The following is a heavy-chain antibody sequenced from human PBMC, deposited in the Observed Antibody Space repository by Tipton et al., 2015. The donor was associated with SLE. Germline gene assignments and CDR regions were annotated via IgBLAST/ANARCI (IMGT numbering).Heavy chain of an antibody. CDR2: INSGGGSI. Sequence: SLRLSCAASGFTFSSYDMSWVRQAPGKGLEWVSTINSGGGSINYADSVKGRFTISRDNSKKTLYMQMNSLRAEDTAIYYCANVNPWGNWFDPWGQGTLVTVSS. V-gene: IGHV3-23*01. CDR3: ANVNPWGNWFDP. J-gene: IGHJ5*02. CDR1: GFTFSSYD. D-gene: IGHD7-27*01.